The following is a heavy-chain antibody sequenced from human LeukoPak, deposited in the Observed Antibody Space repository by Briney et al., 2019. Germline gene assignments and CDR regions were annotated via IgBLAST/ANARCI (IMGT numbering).Heavy chain of an antibody. D-gene: IGHD4-17*01. J-gene: IGHJ4*02. Sequence: KPGGSLRLSCAASGFTFSDYYMTWIRRAPGKGLEWISYMSGSGTTIYYADSVKGRFTISRDNAKNSLYLQMNSLRAEDTAVYYCVRDVDDYDHHRGDSWGQGTLVTVSS. CDR3: VRDVDDYDHHRGDS. CDR1: GFTFSDYY. CDR2: MSGSGTTI. V-gene: IGHV3-11*01.